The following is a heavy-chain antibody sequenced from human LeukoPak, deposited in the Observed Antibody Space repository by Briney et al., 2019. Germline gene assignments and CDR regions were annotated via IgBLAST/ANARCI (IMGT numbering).Heavy chain of an antibody. D-gene: IGHD1-14*01. Sequence: SESLSLTCSVSGASISSHYWSWIRQPPGKGLEWIGYIHYSGSTYYNPSLKSRVTISVDTSKNQFSLKLSSVTAADTAVYYCARHDGNFDYWGQGTLVTVSS. CDR2: IHYSGST. J-gene: IGHJ4*02. CDR3: ARHDGNFDY. V-gene: IGHV4-59*08. CDR1: GASISSHY.